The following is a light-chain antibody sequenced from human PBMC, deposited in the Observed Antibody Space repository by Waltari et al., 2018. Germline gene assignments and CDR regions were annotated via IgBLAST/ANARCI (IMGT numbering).Light chain of an antibody. V-gene: IGLV2-14*01. CDR2: DFT. Sequence: QSALTPPASVSGSPGQSITISCTGTSSHVGGYNYVPWYQQPPGKAPKLLIFDFTQRPSGVSDRFSGSKSGNTASLTISGLQAEDEADYYCASYPSTSIHVLFGGGTKLTVL. J-gene: IGLJ2*01. CDR1: SSHVGGYNY. CDR3: ASYPSTSIHVL.